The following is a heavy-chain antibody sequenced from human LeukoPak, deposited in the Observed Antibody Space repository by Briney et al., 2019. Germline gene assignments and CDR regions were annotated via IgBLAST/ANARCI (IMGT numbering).Heavy chain of an antibody. Sequence: ASVKVSCKASGYTFTGYYMHWVRQAPGQGLEWMGCINPNSGGTNYAQKFQGRVTMTRDTSISTAYMELSRLRSDDTAVYYCASSPYYYDSSGYYYHLTGFDYWGQGTLVTVSS. J-gene: IGHJ4*02. CDR3: ASSPYYYDSSGYYYHLTGFDY. D-gene: IGHD3-22*01. CDR1: GYTFTGYY. V-gene: IGHV1-2*02. CDR2: INPNSGGT.